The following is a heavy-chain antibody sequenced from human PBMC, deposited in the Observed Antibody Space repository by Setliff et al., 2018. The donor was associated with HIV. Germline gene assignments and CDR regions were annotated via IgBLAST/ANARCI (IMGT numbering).Heavy chain of an antibody. CDR2: IKQDGSEK. Sequence: GESLRLSCADSGSTFSSYWMSWVRQAPGKGLEWVANIKQDGSEKYYVDSVKGRFTISRDNAKNSLYLQMNSLRAEDTAVYYCARGGDRQQLVLIDYWGQGTLVTVSS. J-gene: IGHJ4*02. CDR3: ARGGDRQQLVLIDY. D-gene: IGHD6-13*01. V-gene: IGHV3-7*03. CDR1: GSTFSSYW.